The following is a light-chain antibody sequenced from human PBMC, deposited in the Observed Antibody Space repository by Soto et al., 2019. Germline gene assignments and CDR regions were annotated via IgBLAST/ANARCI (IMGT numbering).Light chain of an antibody. Sequence: DIQMTQSPSSLSASVGDRVTITCRASQSVRRDLNWYQQRPGKAPKLLIYTTSNLEGGVPSRFSGSGSGTDFTLPISNLPPEDFATYFCQQGFSRPRRFGLGTKVDIK. CDR3: QQGFSRPRR. CDR2: TTS. V-gene: IGKV1-39*01. J-gene: IGKJ1*01. CDR1: QSVRRD.